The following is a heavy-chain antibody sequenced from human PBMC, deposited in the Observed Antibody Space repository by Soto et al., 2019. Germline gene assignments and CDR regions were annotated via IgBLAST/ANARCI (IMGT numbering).Heavy chain of an antibody. CDR3: ARDWVLRFLEWPPRGQ. Sequence: ASVKVSCKASGYTFTGYYMHWVRQAPGQGLEWMGWIKPNSGGTNYAQKFQGRVTMTRDTSISTAYMELSRLRSDDTAVYYCARDWVLRFLEWPPRGQWGQGTLVTVSS. V-gene: IGHV1-2*02. CDR1: GYTFTGYY. CDR2: IKPNSGGT. J-gene: IGHJ4*02. D-gene: IGHD3-3*01.